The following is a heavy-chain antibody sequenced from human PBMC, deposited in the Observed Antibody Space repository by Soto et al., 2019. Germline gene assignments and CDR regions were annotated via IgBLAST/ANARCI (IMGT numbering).Heavy chain of an antibody. J-gene: IGHJ3*02. D-gene: IGHD3-3*01. CDR2: ISSSSSTI. Sequence: EVQLVESGGGLVQPGGSLRLSCAASGFTFSLYSMNWVRQAPGKGLEWVSYISSSSSTIYYADSVKGRFTISRDNAKYSLYLQVNSLRAEDTAVYYCARDADFWSGFDIWGQGTMVTVSS. CDR1: GFTFSLYS. V-gene: IGHV3-48*01. CDR3: ARDADFWSGFDI.